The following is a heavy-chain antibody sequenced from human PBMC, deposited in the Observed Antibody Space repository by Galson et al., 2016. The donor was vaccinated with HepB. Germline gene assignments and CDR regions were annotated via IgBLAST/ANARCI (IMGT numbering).Heavy chain of an antibody. CDR1: GYSINRGYY. Sequence: ETLSLTCTVSGYSINRGYYWGWVRQPPGKGLEWIGSINHSGNTYYNPSLRSRVTISVDTSKNQFSLRLSSVTAADTAVYYCAREGARGVDYWGQGTLATVSS. V-gene: IGHV4-38-2*02. CDR2: INHSGNT. D-gene: IGHD3-16*01. J-gene: IGHJ4*02. CDR3: AREGARGVDY.